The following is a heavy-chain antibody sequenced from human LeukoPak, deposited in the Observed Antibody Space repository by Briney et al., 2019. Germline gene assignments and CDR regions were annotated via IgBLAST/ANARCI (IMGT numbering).Heavy chain of an antibody. J-gene: IGHJ4*02. Sequence: SETLSLTCTVPSGSISGYYWTWIRQTPGKGLEWIGYVFYSGNTDYNPSLKSRVTISVDTSKNQFSLKLSSVTAADTAVYYCARAGAGWFGNFFDYWGQGTLVTVSS. V-gene: IGHV4-59*08. CDR1: SGSISGYY. D-gene: IGHD3-10*01. CDR3: ARAGAGWFGNFFDY. CDR2: VFYSGNT.